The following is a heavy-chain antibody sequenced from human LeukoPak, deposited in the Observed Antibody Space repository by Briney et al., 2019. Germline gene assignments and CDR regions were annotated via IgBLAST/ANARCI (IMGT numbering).Heavy chain of an antibody. J-gene: IGHJ2*01. V-gene: IGHV4-61*02. CDR1: GGSISSGSYY. D-gene: IGHD2-2*01. Sequence: SETLSLTCTVSGGSISSGSYYWSWIRQPAGKGLEWIGRIYTSGSTNYNPSLKSRVTISVDTSKNQFSLKLSSVTAADTAVYYCARDRPIVVVPAANGILDLWGRGTLVTVSS. CDR2: IYTSGST. CDR3: ARDRPIVVVPAANGILDL.